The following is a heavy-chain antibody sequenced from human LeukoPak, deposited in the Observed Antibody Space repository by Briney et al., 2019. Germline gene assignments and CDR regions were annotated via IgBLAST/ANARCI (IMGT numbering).Heavy chain of an antibody. J-gene: IGHJ4*02. CDR1: GGSISSSNW. CDR2: IYHSGST. Sequence: PSGTLSLTCAVSGGSISSSNWWSWVRQPPGKGLEWIGEIYHSGSTNYNPSLKSRVTISVDKSKNQFSLKLSSVTAADTAVYYCARVATYYYDSSGYWLDYWGQGTLVTVSS. D-gene: IGHD3-22*01. CDR3: ARVATYYYDSSGYWLDY. V-gene: IGHV4-4*02.